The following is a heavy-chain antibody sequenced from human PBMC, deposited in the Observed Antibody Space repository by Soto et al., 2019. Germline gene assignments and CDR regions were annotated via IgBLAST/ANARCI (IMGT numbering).Heavy chain of an antibody. J-gene: IGHJ3*02. CDR3: AKVRQGSGYFFDAFDI. D-gene: IGHD5-12*01. CDR2: ITGSGGST. V-gene: IGHV3-23*01. Sequence: EVQLLESGGGLVQPGGSLRLSCAASGFTFSSYAMSWVRQAPGKGLDWVSTITGSGGSTYYPDSVKGRFTISRDNSRNTLYLQMNSLRAEDTTIYYCAKVRQGSGYFFDAFDIWGQGTMVTVSS. CDR1: GFTFSSYA.